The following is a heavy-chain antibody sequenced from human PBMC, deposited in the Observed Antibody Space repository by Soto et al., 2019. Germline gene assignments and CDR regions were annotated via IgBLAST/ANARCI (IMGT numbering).Heavy chain of an antibody. V-gene: IGHV3-30-3*01. Sequence: GGSLRLSCAASGFTFSSYAMHWVRQAPGKGLEWVAVISYDGSNKYYADSVKGRFTISRDNSKNTLYLQMNSLRAEDTAVYYCAGGSGSYFAFDIWGQGTMVTVSS. CDR3: AGGSGSYFAFDI. CDR2: ISYDGSNK. J-gene: IGHJ3*02. D-gene: IGHD1-26*01. CDR1: GFTFSSYA.